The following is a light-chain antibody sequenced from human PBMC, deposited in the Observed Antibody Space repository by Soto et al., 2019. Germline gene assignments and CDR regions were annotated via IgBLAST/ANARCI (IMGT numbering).Light chain of an antibody. CDR3: QQTYSTPCT. V-gene: IGKV1-39*01. CDR2: AAS. CDR1: QSISKY. Sequence: DIQMTQYPSSLSASVGDRVTITCRATQSISKYLNWYQQKPGKAPKDLISAASSLQSGVPSRFSGSGSGTDFTLTISSLQPADFATYYCQQTYSTPCTFGQGTKLEVK. J-gene: IGKJ2*02.